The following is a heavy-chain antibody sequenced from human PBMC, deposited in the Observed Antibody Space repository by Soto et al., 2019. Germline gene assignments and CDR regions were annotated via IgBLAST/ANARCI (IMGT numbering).Heavy chain of an antibody. CDR3: VILSN. V-gene: IGHV3-53*01. Sequence: VGSLRLSCSASAFTVSSNYMNWVRQAPGKGLEWLSIIYSDGTTYYADSVKGRFTISRDNLKNTLYLHMNNLRAEDTAVYYCVILSNWGQGTLVTVSS. CDR1: AFTVSSNY. J-gene: IGHJ4*02. D-gene: IGHD6-6*01. CDR2: IYSDGTT.